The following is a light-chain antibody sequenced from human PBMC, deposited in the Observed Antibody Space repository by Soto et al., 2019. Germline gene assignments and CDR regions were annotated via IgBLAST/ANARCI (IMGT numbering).Light chain of an antibody. Sequence: DIPMTQSPSTLSACVGARVTITCRASQSISKWLAWYQQKPGKAPNLLIYDASSLESGVPSRFSGSGSGTEFTLTISSLQPDDFATYYCQQYHTYRTFGQGTKVDIK. V-gene: IGKV1-5*01. CDR3: QQYHTYRT. J-gene: IGKJ1*01. CDR1: QSISKW. CDR2: DAS.